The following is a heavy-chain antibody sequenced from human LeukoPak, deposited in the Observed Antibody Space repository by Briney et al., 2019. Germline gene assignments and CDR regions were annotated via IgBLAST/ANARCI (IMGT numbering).Heavy chain of an antibody. CDR3: ARDREYSSSWYGTGVDAFDI. CDR2: ISSSSSYI. D-gene: IGHD6-13*01. J-gene: IGHJ3*02. Sequence: GGSLRLSCAASGFTFSSYSMNWVRQAPGKGLEWVSSISSSSSYIYYADSVKGRFTISRDNAKNSLYLQMNSLRAEDTAVYYCARDREYSSSWYGTGVDAFDIWGQGTMVTVSS. V-gene: IGHV3-21*01. CDR1: GFTFSSYS.